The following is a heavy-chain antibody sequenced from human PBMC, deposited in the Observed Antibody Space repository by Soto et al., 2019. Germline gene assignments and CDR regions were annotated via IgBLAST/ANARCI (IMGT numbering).Heavy chain of an antibody. CDR2: ISWDGGST. Sequence: SGGSLRLSCAASGFTFDDYTMHWVRQALGKGLEWVSLISWDGGSTYYADSVKGRFTISRDNSKNSLYLQMNSLRTEDTALYYCATTRYSSSWYLYYYCMDVWGQGTTVTVSS. V-gene: IGHV3-43*01. CDR3: ATTRYSSSWYLYYYCMDV. J-gene: IGHJ6*02. D-gene: IGHD6-13*01. CDR1: GFTFDDYT.